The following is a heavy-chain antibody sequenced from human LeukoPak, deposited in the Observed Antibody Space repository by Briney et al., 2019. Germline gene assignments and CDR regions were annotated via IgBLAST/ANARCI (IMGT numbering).Heavy chain of an antibody. D-gene: IGHD1-1*01. Sequence: GGSLRLSCAPSGFTFSTYWMTWVRQAPGKGLEWVANIKQDGSEEYYVDPVKGRFTISKDNAKNSLYLQMNSLRVEDTAVYYCARHIDWKFDYWGQGTLVTVSS. CDR2: IKQDGSEE. CDR1: GFTFSTYW. CDR3: ARHIDWKFDY. J-gene: IGHJ4*02. V-gene: IGHV3-7*01.